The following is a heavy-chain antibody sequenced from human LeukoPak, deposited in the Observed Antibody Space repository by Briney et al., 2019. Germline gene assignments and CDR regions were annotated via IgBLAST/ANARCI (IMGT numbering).Heavy chain of an antibody. CDR1: GYTFTSYY. D-gene: IGHD6-19*01. J-gene: IGHJ4*02. V-gene: IGHV1-46*01. CDR3: ALSPKGAAVAGYTDY. Sequence: ASVKVSCKASGYTFTSYYMHWVRQAPGQGLEWMGIINPSGGSTSYAQKFQGRVTMTRDTSTSTVYMELSSLRSEDTAVYYCALSPKGAAVAGYTDYWGQGTLVTVSS. CDR2: INPSGGST.